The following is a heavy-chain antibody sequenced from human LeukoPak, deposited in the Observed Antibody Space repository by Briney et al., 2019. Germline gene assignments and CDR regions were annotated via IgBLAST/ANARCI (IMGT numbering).Heavy chain of an antibody. V-gene: IGHV3-74*01. Sequence: GGSLRLSCAASGFTFSNYWMHWVRQAPGKGLVWVSRINSDGINTSYADSVKGRFTISRDNTKNTLNLQMNSLRAEDTAVYYCARDLGQYYDTSDNWFDPWGQGTLVTVSS. CDR1: GFTFSNYW. CDR2: INSDGINT. CDR3: ARDLGQYYDTSDNWFDP. D-gene: IGHD3-22*01. J-gene: IGHJ5*02.